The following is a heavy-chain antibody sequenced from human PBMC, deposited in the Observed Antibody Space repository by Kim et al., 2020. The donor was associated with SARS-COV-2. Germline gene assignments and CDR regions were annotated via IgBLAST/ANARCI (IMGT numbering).Heavy chain of an antibody. D-gene: IGHD2-15*01. J-gene: IGHJ4*02. Sequence: GGSLRLSCTASGFTFGDYAMSWFRQAPGKGLEWVGFIRSKAYGGTTEYAASVKGRFTISRDDYKSIAYLQMNSLKTEDTAVYYCTRGLGYCSGGSCYPNYWGQGTLVTVSS. CDR2: IRSKAYGGTT. CDR1: GFTFGDYA. CDR3: TRGLGYCSGGSCYPNY. V-gene: IGHV3-49*03.